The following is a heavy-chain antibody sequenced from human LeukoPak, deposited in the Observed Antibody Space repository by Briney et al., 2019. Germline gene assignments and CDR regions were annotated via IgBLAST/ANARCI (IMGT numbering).Heavy chain of an antibody. CDR3: ARDEQDWKGYYYYYGMDV. J-gene: IGHJ6*02. D-gene: IGHD1-1*01. CDR2: IKQDGSEK. CDR1: GFTFSSYW. Sequence: GGSLRLSCAASGFTFSSYWMSWVRQAPGKGLEWVANIKQDGSEKYYVDSVKGRFTISRDNAKSSLYLQMNSLRAEDTAVYYCARDEQDWKGYYYYYGMDVWGQGTTVTVSS. V-gene: IGHV3-7*01.